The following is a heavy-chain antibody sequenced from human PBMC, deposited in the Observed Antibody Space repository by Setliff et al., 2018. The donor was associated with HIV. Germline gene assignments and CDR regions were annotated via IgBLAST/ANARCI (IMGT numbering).Heavy chain of an antibody. Sequence: SETLSLTCNLSGDSIRSQFWTWIRQTPGKGLEWIASIETTGTVNYSPSLKSRVSISLDPSRSQFSLKLSSVTAADTAVYYCARRELSIAAAGTYSDYWGQGTLVTVSS. D-gene: IGHD6-13*01. V-gene: IGHV4-4*08. CDR2: IETTGTV. J-gene: IGHJ4*02. CDR3: ARRELSIAAAGTYSDY. CDR1: GDSIRSQF.